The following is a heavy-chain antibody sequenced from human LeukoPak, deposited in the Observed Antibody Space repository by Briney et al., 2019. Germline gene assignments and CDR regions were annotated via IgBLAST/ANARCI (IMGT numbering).Heavy chain of an antibody. J-gene: IGHJ4*02. V-gene: IGHV4-30-2*01. CDR2: IYRSGST. CDR3: ARGRFGELSSFDY. Sequence: PSQTLSLTCAVSGGSISSGGYSWSWIRQPPGKGLEWIGYIYRSGSTYYNPSLKSRVTISVDRSKNQFSLKLSSVTAADTAVYYCARGRFGELSSFDYWGQGTLVTVSS. CDR1: GGSISSGGYS. D-gene: IGHD3-10*01.